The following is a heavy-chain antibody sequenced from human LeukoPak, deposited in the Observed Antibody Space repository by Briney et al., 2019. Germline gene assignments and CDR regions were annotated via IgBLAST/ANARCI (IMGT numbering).Heavy chain of an antibody. CDR2: ISGSGGNT. CDR3: LGYCSRTSCYGWGNDY. Sequence: GGSLRPSCAASGFTFSSYGMSWVRQAPGKGLEWVSGISGSGGNTYYADSVKGRFTISRDNSKNTLYLQMNSLRDEDTAVYYCLGYCSRTSCYGWGNDYWGQGTLATVSS. D-gene: IGHD2-2*01. CDR1: GFTFSSYG. V-gene: IGHV3-23*01. J-gene: IGHJ4*02.